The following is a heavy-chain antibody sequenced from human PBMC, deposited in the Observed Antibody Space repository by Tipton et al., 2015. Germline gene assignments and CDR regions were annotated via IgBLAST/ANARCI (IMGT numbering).Heavy chain of an antibody. J-gene: IGHJ4*02. V-gene: IGHV5-51*01. CDR1: GYRYTRYW. Sequence: VQLVQSGAELKKPGESLKISCKASGYRYTRYWIGWVRQMLGKGPEWMGIIYPGASDTRYSTSLQGQVTISVDKSISTAYLQWSSLKASDTAMYYCARLPRGYDSSDYYYSWGQGTLVTDSS. CDR2: IYPGASDT. CDR3: ARLPRGYDSSDYYYS. D-gene: IGHD3-22*01.